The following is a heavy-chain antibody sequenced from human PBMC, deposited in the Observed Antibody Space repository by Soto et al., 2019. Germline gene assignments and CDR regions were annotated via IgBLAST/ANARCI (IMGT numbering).Heavy chain of an antibody. V-gene: IGHV4-4*02. Sequence: PSETLSLTCAVSGGSISIANWCTWVRQPPGKGLEWIGEIYHGGSTSYNPSLKSRVTLSLDKFKNHFSLNLTSVTAADTAVYYCARLSFSYGVDVWGQGTTVTVSS. CDR3: ARLSFSYGVDV. CDR1: GGSISIANW. CDR2: IYHGGST. J-gene: IGHJ6*02.